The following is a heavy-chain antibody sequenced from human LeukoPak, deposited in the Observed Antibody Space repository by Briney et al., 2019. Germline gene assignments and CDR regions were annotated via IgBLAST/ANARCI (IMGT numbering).Heavy chain of an antibody. D-gene: IGHD3-22*01. V-gene: IGHV3-21*01. Sequence: GGSLRLSCAASGFTFSSYTMNWVRQAPGKGLEWVSSISGSNRYIYYADSVKGRFTISRDYSLFLQMNSLRAEDTAVYYCARELVDTSGHYYLDYWGQGTLVTVSS. J-gene: IGHJ4*02. CDR1: GFTFSSYT. CDR3: ARELVDTSGHYYLDY. CDR2: ISGSNRYI.